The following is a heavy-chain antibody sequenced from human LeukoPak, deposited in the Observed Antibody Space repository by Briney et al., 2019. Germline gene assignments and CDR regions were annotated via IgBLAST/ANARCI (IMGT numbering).Heavy chain of an antibody. V-gene: IGHV3-53*01. CDR3: ASGTAVAGIGVDY. D-gene: IGHD6-19*01. CDR2: IYSGGST. J-gene: IGHJ4*02. Sequence: GGSLRLSCAASGFTVSSNYMSWVRQAPGKGLEWVSVIYSGGSTYYADSVKGRFTISRDNAKNTLYLQMNSLRAEDTAVYYCASGTAVAGIGVDYWGQGTLVTVSS. CDR1: GFTVSSNY.